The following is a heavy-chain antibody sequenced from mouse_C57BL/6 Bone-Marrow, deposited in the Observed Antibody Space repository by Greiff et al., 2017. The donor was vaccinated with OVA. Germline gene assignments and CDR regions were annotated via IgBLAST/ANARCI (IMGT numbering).Heavy chain of an antibody. CDR1: GYAFSSSW. Sequence: QVQLQQSGPELVKPGASVKISCTASGYAFSSSWMNWVKQRPGKGLEWIGRIYPGDGDTNYNWEFTGKATLTADKTSSTAYMQLSSLTSEDSAVYFCARIPCVSNYRYYAMDDWGQGTSVTVSS. J-gene: IGHJ4*01. D-gene: IGHD2-5*01. CDR3: ARIPCVSNYRYYAMDD. V-gene: IGHV1-82*01. CDR2: IYPGDGDT.